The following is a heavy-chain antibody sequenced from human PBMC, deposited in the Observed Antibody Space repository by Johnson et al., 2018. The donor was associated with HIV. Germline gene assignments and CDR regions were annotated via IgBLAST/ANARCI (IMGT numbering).Heavy chain of an antibody. D-gene: IGHD2-21*01. J-gene: IGHJ3*02. V-gene: IGHV3-30*02. CDR1: GFTVSSYG. CDR2: IRYDGGYK. Sequence: QVQLVESGGGLVKPGGSLRLSCAASGFTVSSYGMHWVRQAPGKGLEWVAFIRYDGGYKYYADSVKGQFTISRDSSKNTLYLQMNSLRGEDTAVYHCAKEGYSASFDIWGQGTMVTVSS. CDR3: AKEGYSASFDI.